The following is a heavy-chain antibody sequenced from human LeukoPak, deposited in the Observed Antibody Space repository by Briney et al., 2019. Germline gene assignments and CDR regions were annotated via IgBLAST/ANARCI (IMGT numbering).Heavy chain of an antibody. CDR1: GGSISSYY. CDR2: IYYSGST. CDR3: ARDPYSSSWYQTGAFDI. J-gene: IGHJ3*02. Sequence: SETLSLTCTVSGGSISSYYWSWIRQPPGKGLEWIGYIYYSGSTNYNPSLKSRVTISVDTSKNQFSLKLSSVTAADTAVYYCARDPYSSSWYQTGAFDIWGQGTMVTVSS. D-gene: IGHD6-13*01. V-gene: IGHV4-59*01.